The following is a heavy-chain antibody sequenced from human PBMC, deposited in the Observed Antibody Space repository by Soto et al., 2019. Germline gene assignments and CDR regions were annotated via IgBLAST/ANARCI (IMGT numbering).Heavy chain of an antibody. CDR1: GYTFTSCG. D-gene: IGHD1-26*01. V-gene: IGHV1-18*04. J-gene: IGHJ6*02. Sequence: ASMKVPCKTSGYTFTSCGISWVRQAPGQGLEGVGGISAYNGHTNYAQKLQGRVTMATDTSTSTAYMGLRSLRSDDTAVYYCAGDRAGARLGATTYYSYQGLAVWGHGLTVPVSS. CDR3: AGDRAGARLGATTYYSYQGLAV. CDR2: ISAYNGHT.